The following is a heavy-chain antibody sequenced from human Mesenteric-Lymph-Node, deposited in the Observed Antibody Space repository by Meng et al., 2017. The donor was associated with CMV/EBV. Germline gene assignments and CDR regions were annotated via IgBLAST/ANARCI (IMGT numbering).Heavy chain of an antibody. CDR1: GLTFSSYA. CDR3: AGRPLGYCSSTGCYDY. J-gene: IGHJ4*02. Sequence: GESLKISCAASGLTFSSYAMSWVRQAPGKGLEWVSAISGSGSNTYYADSVKGRFTISRDNSKNTLYLQMNNLRAEDTAVYYCAGRPLGYCSSTGCYDYWGQGTQVTVSS. D-gene: IGHD2-2*03. CDR2: ISGSGSNT. V-gene: IGHV3-23*01.